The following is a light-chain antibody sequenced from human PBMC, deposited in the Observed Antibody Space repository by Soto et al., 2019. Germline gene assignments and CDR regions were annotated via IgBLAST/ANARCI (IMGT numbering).Light chain of an antibody. Sequence: DIVLTQSPDTLSLSPGESATLSCRASQSLGRYLAWYQQKPGQAPRLLIYGASSRATGIPDRFSGSGSGTDFTLTISRLQPEDFAVYYCQQYGSSLITFGQGTRLEIK. CDR1: QSLGRY. CDR2: GAS. V-gene: IGKV3-20*01. J-gene: IGKJ5*01. CDR3: QQYGSSLIT.